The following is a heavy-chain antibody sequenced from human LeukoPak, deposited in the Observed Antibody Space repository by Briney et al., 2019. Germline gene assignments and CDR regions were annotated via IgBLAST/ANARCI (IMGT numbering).Heavy chain of an antibody. V-gene: IGHV4-59*08. J-gene: IGHJ4*02. D-gene: IGHD1-26*01. Sequence: KTSETLSLTCTVSGGSISSYYWSWIRQPPGKGLEWIGYIYYSGSTYYNPSLKSRVTISVDTSKNQFSLKLSSVTAVDTAVYYCARQGIIVGANNYWGQGTLVTVSS. CDR1: GGSISSYY. CDR3: ARQGIIVGANNY. CDR2: IYYSGST.